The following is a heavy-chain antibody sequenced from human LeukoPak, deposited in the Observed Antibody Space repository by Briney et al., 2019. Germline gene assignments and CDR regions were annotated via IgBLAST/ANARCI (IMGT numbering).Heavy chain of an antibody. D-gene: IGHD2-15*01. CDR1: GYSISSGYY. CDR2: IYHSGST. V-gene: IGHV4-38-2*02. CDR3: ARDPVVVVVAATRLWNPTHDRLNWFDP. J-gene: IGHJ5*02. Sequence: SETLSLTCTVSGYSISSGYYWGWIRQPPGKGLEWIGSIYHSGSTYYNPSLKSRVTISVDTSKNQFSLKLSSVTAADTAVYYCARDPVVVVVAATRLWNPTHDRLNWFDPWGQGTLVTVSS.